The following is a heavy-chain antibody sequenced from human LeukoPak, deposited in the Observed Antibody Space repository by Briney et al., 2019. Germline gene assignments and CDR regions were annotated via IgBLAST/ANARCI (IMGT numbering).Heavy chain of an antibody. J-gene: IGHJ4*02. CDR2: IKSKTDGGTT. CDR1: GFTFNNAW. D-gene: IGHD3-22*01. CDR3: AKGRTMIVVVIPFDY. Sequence: GGSLRLSCAASGFTFNNAWMSWVRQAPGKGLEWLGLIKSKTDGGTTDYAAPVKGRFTISRDDSKNTLYLQMNSLKTEDTAVYYCAKGRTMIVVVIPFDYWGQGTLVTVSS. V-gene: IGHV3-15*01.